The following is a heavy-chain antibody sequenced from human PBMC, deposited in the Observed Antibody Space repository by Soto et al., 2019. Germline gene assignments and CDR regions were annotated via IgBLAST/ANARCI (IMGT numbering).Heavy chain of an antibody. J-gene: IGHJ6*02. V-gene: IGHV4-34*01. CDR3: ARGRMTTVVTHYYYYYYGMDV. Sequence: SETLSLTCAVYGGSFSGYYWSWIRQPPGKGLEWIGEINHSGSTNYNPSLKSRVTISVDTSKNQFSLKLSSVTAADTAVYYCARGRMTTVVTHYYYYYYGMDVWGQGTTVTVSS. D-gene: IGHD4-17*01. CDR1: GGSFSGYY. CDR2: INHSGST.